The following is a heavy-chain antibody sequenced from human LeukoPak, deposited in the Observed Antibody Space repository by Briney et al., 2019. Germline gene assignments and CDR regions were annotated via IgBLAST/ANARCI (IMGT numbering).Heavy chain of an antibody. D-gene: IGHD4-17*01. CDR1: GYTFTSYY. V-gene: IGHV1-46*01. J-gene: IGHJ4*02. Sequence: ASVKVSCKGSGYTFTSYYMHWVRQAPGQGLEWMGIINPSGGSTSYAQKFQGRVTMTRDTSTSTVYMELSSLRSEDTAVYYCAIDTVTTGTFDYWGQGTLVTVSS. CDR2: INPSGGST. CDR3: AIDTVTTGTFDY.